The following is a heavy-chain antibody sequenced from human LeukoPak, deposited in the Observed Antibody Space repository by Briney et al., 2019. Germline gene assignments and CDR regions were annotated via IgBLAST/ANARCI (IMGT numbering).Heavy chain of an antibody. CDR2: IWYGGSNK. V-gene: IGHV3-33*06. J-gene: IGHJ4*02. D-gene: IGHD3-3*01. Sequence: GGSLRLSCAASGFTFSTYGMHWVRQAPGKGLEWVALIWYGGSNKYYADSVKGRFTISRDNSKNTLYLQMNSLRAEDTAVYYCAKGLRYYDFWSGLADYWGQGTLVTVSS. CDR3: AKGLRYYDFWSGLADY. CDR1: GFTFSTYG.